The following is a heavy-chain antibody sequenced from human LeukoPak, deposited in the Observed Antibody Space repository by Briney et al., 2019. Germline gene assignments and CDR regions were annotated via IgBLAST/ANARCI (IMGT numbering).Heavy chain of an antibody. CDR3: ASLKERSSPDAFDI. CDR2: ISSSSSYI. D-gene: IGHD6-13*01. J-gene: IGHJ3*02. CDR1: GFTFSSYS. V-gene: IGHV3-21*01. Sequence: PGGSLRLSCAASGFTFSSYSMNWVRQAPGKGLEWVSSISSSSSYIYYADSVKGRFTISRDNAKNSLYLQMNSLRAEDTAVYYCASLKERSSPDAFDIWGQGTMVTVSS.